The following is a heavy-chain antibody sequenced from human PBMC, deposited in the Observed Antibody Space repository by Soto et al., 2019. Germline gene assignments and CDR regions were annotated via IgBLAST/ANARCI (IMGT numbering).Heavy chain of an antibody. Sequence: SATLSLTCPVSVGSISSYYWSWIRQPPGKGLEWIGYIYYSGSTNYNPSLKSRVTISVDTSKNQFSLKLSSVTAADTAVYYCARLPPGIAVGFDYWGQGALVTVPS. CDR2: IYYSGST. D-gene: IGHD6-19*01. V-gene: IGHV4-59*01. CDR3: ARLPPGIAVGFDY. J-gene: IGHJ4*02. CDR1: VGSISSYY.